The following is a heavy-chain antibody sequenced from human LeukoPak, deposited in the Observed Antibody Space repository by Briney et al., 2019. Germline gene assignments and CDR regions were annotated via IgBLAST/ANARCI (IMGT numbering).Heavy chain of an antibody. J-gene: IGHJ4*02. D-gene: IGHD1-26*01. CDR1: GFTFSRYD. V-gene: IGHV3-13*05. Sequence: GGSLRLSCVASGFTFSRYDMHWVRQPSGKGLEWVSGIGAAGDPYYPGSVKGRFTISRENAKNSLYLQINSLRAGDTAVYYCARDLDSEAFDYWGQGTLVTVSS. CDR3: ARDLDSEAFDY. CDR2: IGAAGDP.